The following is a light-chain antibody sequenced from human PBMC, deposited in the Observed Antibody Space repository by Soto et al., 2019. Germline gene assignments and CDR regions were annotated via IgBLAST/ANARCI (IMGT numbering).Light chain of an antibody. CDR3: QQYHNWPST. CDR1: QSVSSN. Sequence: EIVMTQSPATLSVSRGERATLSCRASQSVSSNLAGSQQKPGQAPRLLIYGASTRATGIRARFSGSGSGPECTIRICSLQSDDFVVYYCQQYHNWPSTFGQGTKVEIK. J-gene: IGKJ1*01. V-gene: IGKV3-15*01. CDR2: GAS.